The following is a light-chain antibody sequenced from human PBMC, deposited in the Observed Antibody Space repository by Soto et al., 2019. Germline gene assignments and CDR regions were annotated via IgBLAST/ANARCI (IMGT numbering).Light chain of an antibody. CDR2: AAS. Sequence: AIEMTQSPSSLSASVGDRVTITCRASQVIRNDLTWYQQKPGKAPKLLIYAASSLRSGVPSRFSGSGSGTDFTLTISSLQPEDFASYYCLQDYTYPLTFGQGTKVEV. CDR3: LQDYTYPLT. J-gene: IGKJ1*01. CDR1: QVIRND. V-gene: IGKV1-6*01.